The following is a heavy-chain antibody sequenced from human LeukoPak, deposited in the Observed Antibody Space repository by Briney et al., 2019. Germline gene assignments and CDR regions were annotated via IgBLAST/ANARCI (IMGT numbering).Heavy chain of an antibody. J-gene: IGHJ6*02. CDR1: GGSISGYY. Sequence: SETLSLTCTVSGGSISGYYLSWIRQSPGKGLEWIGYIYDSGSTNYNPSLRSRVVMSVDTSKTQVSLKVRSVTAAGTAVYYCARGWDTGYGYYGMDVWGQGTTVTVSS. CDR2: IYDSGST. D-gene: IGHD5-18*01. V-gene: IGHV4-59*01. CDR3: ARGWDTGYGYYGMDV.